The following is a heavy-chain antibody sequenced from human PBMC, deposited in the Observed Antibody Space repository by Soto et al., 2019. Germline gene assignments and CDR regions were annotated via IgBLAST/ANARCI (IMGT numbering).Heavy chain of an antibody. Sequence: SETLSLTCTVSGGSISSSSYYWGWVRQPPGKGLEWIGNVYYGGSTYYNPSLKSRVTISVETSKSQFSLKLSSVTAADTAVYYCAGGDYYHSSGYYFYYYTMDVWGQGTTVTVSS. CDR2: VYYGGST. V-gene: IGHV4-39*01. CDR3: AGGDYYHSSGYYFYYYTMDV. D-gene: IGHD3-22*01. J-gene: IGHJ6*02. CDR1: GGSISSSSYY.